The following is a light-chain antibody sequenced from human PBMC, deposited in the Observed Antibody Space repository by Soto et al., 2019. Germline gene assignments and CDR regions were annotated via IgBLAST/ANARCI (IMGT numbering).Light chain of an antibody. Sequence: DIVMTQSPLSLPVTPGEPASISCRSSQSLLHSNGYNYLDWYLQKPGQSPQLLIYLGSNRASGVPDRFSGSGSGTDFTLKISRVEAEDVGFYYCMQALQTPYTFGLGTKLEIK. V-gene: IGKV2-28*01. CDR3: MQALQTPYT. CDR2: LGS. J-gene: IGKJ2*01. CDR1: QSLLHSNGYNY.